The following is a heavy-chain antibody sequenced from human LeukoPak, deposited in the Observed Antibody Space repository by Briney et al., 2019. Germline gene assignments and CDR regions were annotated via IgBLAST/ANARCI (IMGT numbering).Heavy chain of an antibody. CDR3: ARGRYCSADICTGGDSFDI. D-gene: IGHD2-15*01. CDR2: KYARGSS. J-gene: IGHJ3*02. CDR1: GGSISNYY. Sequence: SETLSLTCTVSGGSISNYYWSWIRQPAGKGLEWIGRKYARGSSNYNPPVQSRVTMSVDTSKNLFSLKLRSVTAADTAVYYCARGRYCSADICTGGDSFDIWGQGTMVSVSP. V-gene: IGHV4-4*07.